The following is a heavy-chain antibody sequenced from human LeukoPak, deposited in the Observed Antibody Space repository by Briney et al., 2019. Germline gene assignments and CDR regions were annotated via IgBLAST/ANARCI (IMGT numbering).Heavy chain of an antibody. J-gene: IGHJ5*02. CDR3: ASTSGINWFDP. Sequence: SETLSLTCTVSGDSITSGTYYWTWIRQPPGKGLEWIGYIYYSGGTNYNPSLKSRVTISVDTSKNQFSLKLSSVTAADTAVYYCASTSGINWFDPWGQGTLVTVSS. V-gene: IGHV4-61*01. CDR2: IYYSGGT. CDR1: GDSITSGTYY. D-gene: IGHD5-12*01.